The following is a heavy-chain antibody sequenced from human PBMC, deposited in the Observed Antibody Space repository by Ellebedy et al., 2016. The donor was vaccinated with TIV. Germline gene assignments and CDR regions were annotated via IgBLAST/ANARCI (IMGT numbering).Heavy chain of an antibody. CDR3: ARDWLTSGSGSYHIDS. J-gene: IGHJ4*02. CDR2: ISRSSSNT. V-gene: IGHV3-21*01. Sequence: GESLKISCAASGFIFSHYSMNWVRQAPGKGPEWVSYISRSSSNTYYGDSAKGRFTISRDDAKNSLYLQMNNLRAEDTAVYYCARDWLTSGSGSYHIDSWGQGTLVTVSS. CDR1: GFIFSHYS. D-gene: IGHD3-10*01.